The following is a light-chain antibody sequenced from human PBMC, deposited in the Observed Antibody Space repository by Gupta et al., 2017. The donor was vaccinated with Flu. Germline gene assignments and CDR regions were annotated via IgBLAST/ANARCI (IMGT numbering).Light chain of an antibody. J-gene: IGLJ3*02. CDR3: ETWNSNTRV. CDR1: SGHRSYV. CDR2: LVGSGGY. V-gene: IGLV4-60*03. Sequence: QPVLTQSSSASASLGSSVKLTCTLSSGHRSYVIAWHQQQPGKAPRYLVKLVGSGGYSKGSEVPDRFSGYSSATARSLTISNVQAVDEYYYYCETWNSNTRVFGGGTKLTVL.